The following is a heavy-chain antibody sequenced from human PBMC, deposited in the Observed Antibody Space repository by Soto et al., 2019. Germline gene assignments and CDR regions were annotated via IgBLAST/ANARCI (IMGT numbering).Heavy chain of an antibody. CDR2: ISYDGSNK. J-gene: IGHJ5*02. Sequence: QVQLVESGGGVVQPGRSLRLSCAASGFTFSSYAMHWVRQAPGKGLEWVAVISYDGSNKYYADSVKGRFTISRDNSKTTLYLQMNSLRAEDTAVYYCARDSGYSSGWYPSWGQGTLVTVSS. CDR1: GFTFSSYA. D-gene: IGHD6-19*01. CDR3: ARDSGYSSGWYPS. V-gene: IGHV3-30-3*01.